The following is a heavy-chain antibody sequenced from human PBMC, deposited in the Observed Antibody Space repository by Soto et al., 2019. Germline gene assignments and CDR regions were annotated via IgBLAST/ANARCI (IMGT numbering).Heavy chain of an antibody. V-gene: IGHV3-74*01. Sequence: EVQLVESGGGSVQPGGSLRLSCEASGFTFSSYWIHWVRQAPGKGLEWVSRIKGDELTTNYADSVKGRFTTARDNAKNTVYLQGNSLAGEDTAVYYCVRGALGAYYVDSWGQGTLVIVSS. CDR1: GFTFSSYW. D-gene: IGHD3-16*01. CDR3: VRGALGAYYVDS. CDR2: IKGDELTT. J-gene: IGHJ4*02.